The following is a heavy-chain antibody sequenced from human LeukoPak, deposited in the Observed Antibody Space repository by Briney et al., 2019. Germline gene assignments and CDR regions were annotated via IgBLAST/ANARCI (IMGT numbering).Heavy chain of an antibody. CDR3: ARDRASAGGFDY. CDR1: GGSISPYY. Sequence: PSETLSLTCSVSGGSISPYYWSWIRQPPGKGLEWIGYIYYSGTTNYNPSLQSRVAISVATSKNQFSLKLSSVTAADTALYYCARDRASAGGFDYWGQGTLVTVSS. V-gene: IGHV4-59*01. D-gene: IGHD2-15*01. CDR2: IYYSGTT. J-gene: IGHJ4*02.